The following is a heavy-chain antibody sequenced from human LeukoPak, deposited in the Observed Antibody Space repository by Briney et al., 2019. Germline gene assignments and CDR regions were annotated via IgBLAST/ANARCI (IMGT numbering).Heavy chain of an antibody. CDR2: ISSSSSYI. J-gene: IGHJ4*02. Sequence: GGSLRLSCAASGFTFSDYYMSWIRQAPGKGLEWVSSISSSSSYIYYADSVKGRSTISRDNAKNSLYLQMNSLRAEDTAVYYCARKYYYGSGSYLSFDYWGQGTLVTVSS. CDR1: GFTFSDYY. D-gene: IGHD3-10*01. V-gene: IGHV3-11*06. CDR3: ARKYYYGSGSYLSFDY.